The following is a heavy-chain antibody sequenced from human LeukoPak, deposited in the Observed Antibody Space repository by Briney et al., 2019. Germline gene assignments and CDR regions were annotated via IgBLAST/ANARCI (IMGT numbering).Heavy chain of an antibody. CDR2: IYSGGST. CDR3: ARDMTTVTTGDY. D-gene: IGHD4-17*01. V-gene: IGHV3-66*01. CDR1: GFTVSSNY. Sequence: GGSLRLSCAASGFTVSSNYMSWVRQAPGKGLEWVSVIYSGGSTYYADSVKGRFTISRDNSKNTLYLQLNSLRAEDTAVYYCARDMTTVTTGDYWGQGTLVTVPS. J-gene: IGHJ4*02.